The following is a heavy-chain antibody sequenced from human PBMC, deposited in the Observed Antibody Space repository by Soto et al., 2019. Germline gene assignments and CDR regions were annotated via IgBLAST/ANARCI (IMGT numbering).Heavy chain of an antibody. Sequence: QVQLVESGGGVVQPGRSLRLSCAASGFTFSTHAMHWVRQSPGKGLECVAIVSFDGSNKYYADSVKGRFTISRENSKNTLYLQMSGLTPEDTAFYYCARDQTGITTAGGGRIDRWGQGTRVTVSS. J-gene: IGHJ5*02. V-gene: IGHV3-30-3*01. CDR1: GFTFSTHA. D-gene: IGHD6-13*01. CDR3: ARDQTGITTAGGGRIDR. CDR2: VSFDGSNK.